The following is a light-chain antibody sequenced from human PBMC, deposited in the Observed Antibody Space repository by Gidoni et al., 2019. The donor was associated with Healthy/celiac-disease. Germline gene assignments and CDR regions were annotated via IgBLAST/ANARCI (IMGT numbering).Light chain of an antibody. J-gene: IGKJ4*01. Sequence: EIVLTQSPATLSFSPGERATLSCRASQSVSSYLAWYQQKPGQAPRLLIYDASNRATGIPARFSGSGSGTDCTRTISSLEPEDFSVYYCQQRSNRLTFGGGTKVEIK. CDR2: DAS. CDR1: QSVSSY. CDR3: QQRSNRLT. V-gene: IGKV3-11*01.